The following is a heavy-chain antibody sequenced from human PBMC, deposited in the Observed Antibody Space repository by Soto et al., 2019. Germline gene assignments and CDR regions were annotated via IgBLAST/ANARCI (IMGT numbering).Heavy chain of an antibody. J-gene: IGHJ4*02. Sequence: PGGSLRLSCAASGFTFSSYAMSWVRQAPGKGLEWVSAISGSGGSTYYADSVKGRFTISRDNSKNTLYLQMNSLRAEDTAVYYCAKIGRARYFDWPTLWPGYFDYWGQGTLVTVSS. CDR3: AKIGRARYFDWPTLWPGYFDY. CDR1: GFTFSSYA. V-gene: IGHV3-23*01. CDR2: ISGSGGST. D-gene: IGHD3-9*01.